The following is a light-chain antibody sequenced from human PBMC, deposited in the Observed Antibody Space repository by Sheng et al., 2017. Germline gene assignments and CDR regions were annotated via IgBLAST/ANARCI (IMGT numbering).Light chain of an antibody. J-gene: IGKJ2*01. CDR3: QQVTIYPYT. CDR2: DAS. CDR1: QDIRNS. V-gene: IGKV1-33*01. Sequence: DIQMTQSPSSLSASVGDRVTITCQASQDIRNSLNWYQQKPGKAPKLLIYDASNLETGVPSRFSGSGSGTDFTFTISSLQPEDFATYYCQQVTIYPYTFGQGTQAGDQT.